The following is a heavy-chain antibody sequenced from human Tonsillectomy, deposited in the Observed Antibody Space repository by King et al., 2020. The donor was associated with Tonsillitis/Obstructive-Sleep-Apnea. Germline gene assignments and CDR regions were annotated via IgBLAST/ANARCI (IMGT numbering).Heavy chain of an antibody. D-gene: IGHD2-15*01. CDR3: ARDSRVVAATRNDY. Sequence: VQLVESGGGLVKPGGSLRLSCASSGFTFSSYSRNWVRQAPGKGLEWVSSISSSSSYIYYADSVKGRFTISRDNAKNSLYLQMNSLRAEDTAVYYCARDSRVVAATRNDYWGQGTLVTVSS. V-gene: IGHV3-21*01. CDR1: GFTFSSYS. J-gene: IGHJ4*02. CDR2: ISSSSSYI.